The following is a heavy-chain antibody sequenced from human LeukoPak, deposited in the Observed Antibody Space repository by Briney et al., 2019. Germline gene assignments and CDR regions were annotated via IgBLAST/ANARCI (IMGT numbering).Heavy chain of an antibody. CDR1: GFTFSSYE. D-gene: IGHD3-9*01. V-gene: IGHV3-48*03. Sequence: GGSLRLSCAASGFTFSSYEMNWVCQAPGKGLEWASYISSSGSTIYYADSVKGRFTISRDNAKNSLYLQMNSLRAEDTAVYYCAREEVLRYFAWSPRAFDYWGQGTLVTVSS. CDR2: ISSSGSTI. J-gene: IGHJ4*02. CDR3: AREEVLRYFAWSPRAFDY.